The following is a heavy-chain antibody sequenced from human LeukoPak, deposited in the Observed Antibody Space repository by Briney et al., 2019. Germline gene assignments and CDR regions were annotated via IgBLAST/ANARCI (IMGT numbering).Heavy chain of an antibody. D-gene: IGHD3-10*01. Sequence: GGSLRLSCAASGFTFRSYNMNGVRQAPGKRPEWVSSISSSSSYIYYADSVKGRFTIPRDNAKNSLYLQMDSLRAEDTAVYYCARIYYYGSGSGEYWGQGTLVTVSS. CDR2: ISSSSSYI. J-gene: IGHJ4*02. V-gene: IGHV3-21*01. CDR1: GFTFRSYN. CDR3: ARIYYYGSGSGEY.